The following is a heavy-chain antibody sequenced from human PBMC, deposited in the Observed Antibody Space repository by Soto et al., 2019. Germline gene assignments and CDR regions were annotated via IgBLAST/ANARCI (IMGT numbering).Heavy chain of an antibody. V-gene: IGHV3-9*01. J-gene: IGHJ4*02. Sequence: DEQLVESGGGLVQPGRSLRLSCAASGFTFEDFAMHWVRQVPGKGLEWVSGVSWNSDEIDYADSVKGRFTISRDNAKNSLFLQMNSVSPEDTAYYYCVKDRIAGVATSNPGVYYFDSWGQGTLVTVSS. D-gene: IGHD7-27*01. CDR2: VSWNSDEI. CDR3: VKDRIAGVATSNPGVYYFDS. CDR1: GFTFEDFA.